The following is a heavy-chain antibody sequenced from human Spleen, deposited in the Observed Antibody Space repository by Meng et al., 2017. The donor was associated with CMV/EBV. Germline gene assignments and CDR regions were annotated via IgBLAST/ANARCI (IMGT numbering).Heavy chain of an antibody. J-gene: IGHJ4*02. V-gene: IGHV4-34*01. D-gene: IGHD6-6*01. CDR3: ARKYSSSYYSDY. Sequence: SGENRRRKRENKGKGVERKGEKRKRGEKKKNKQKKKSRVTISIETSKKQFSLKLSAVTAADTAVYYCARKYSSSYYSDYWGQGTLVTVSS. CDR1: SGEN. CDR2: KRKRGEKK.